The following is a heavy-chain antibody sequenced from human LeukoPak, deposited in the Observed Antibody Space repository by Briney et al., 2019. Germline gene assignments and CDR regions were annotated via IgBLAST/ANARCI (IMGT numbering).Heavy chain of an antibody. CDR2: IDHRGTA. CDR3: AVGITILGVAASFDS. V-gene: IGHV4-34*01. J-gene: IGHJ4*02. D-gene: IGHD3-3*01. CDR1: GASYNAYY. Sequence: SETLSLTCAVYGASYNAYYWSWIRQPPGKGREWIGDIDHRGTATYNPSLKSRLSISADASKNQFSLKLNSVTYADTAVYYCAVGITILGVAASFDSWGQGNLVIVSS.